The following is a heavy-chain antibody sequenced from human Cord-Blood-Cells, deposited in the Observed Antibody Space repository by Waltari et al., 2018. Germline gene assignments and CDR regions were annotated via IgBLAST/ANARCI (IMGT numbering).Heavy chain of an antibody. CDR1: SSYA. CDR2: IIPIFGTA. V-gene: IGHV1-69*01. D-gene: IGHD3-10*01. J-gene: IGHJ1*01. CDR3: ARDLDEDGSGSLAPFQH. Sequence: SSYAISWVRQAPGQGLEWMGGIIPIFGTANYAQKFQGRVTITADESTSTAYMELSSLRSEDTAVYYCARDLDEDGSGSLAPFQHWGQGTLVTVSS.